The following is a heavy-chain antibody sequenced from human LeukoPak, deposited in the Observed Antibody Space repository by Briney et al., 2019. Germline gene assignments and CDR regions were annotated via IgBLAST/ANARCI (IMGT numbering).Heavy chain of an antibody. D-gene: IGHD6-13*01. CDR2: INSDGYST. CDR3: TTDSSSWSRYYYYGMDI. Sequence: GGSLRLSCAASGFTFSGYWMHWVRQAPGKGLVWVSRINSDGYSTTYADSVKGRFTISRDNAKNTLFLQMNSLKTEDTAVYYCTTDSSSWSRYYYYGMDIWGQGTTVTVSS. V-gene: IGHV3-74*01. CDR1: GFTFSGYW. J-gene: IGHJ6*02.